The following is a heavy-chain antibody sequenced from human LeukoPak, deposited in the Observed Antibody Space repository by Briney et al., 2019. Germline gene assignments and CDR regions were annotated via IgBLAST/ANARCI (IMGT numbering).Heavy chain of an antibody. CDR1: GYTFTSYG. Sequence: EASVKVSCKASGYTFTSYGISWVRQAPGQGLEWMGWISAYNGNTNYAQKLQGRVTMTTDTSTSTAYMELRSLRSDDTAVYYCARGGYSYGYGVPFDYWGQGTLVTVSS. CDR2: ISAYNGNT. D-gene: IGHD5-18*01. V-gene: IGHV1-18*01. CDR3: ARGGYSYGYGVPFDY. J-gene: IGHJ4*02.